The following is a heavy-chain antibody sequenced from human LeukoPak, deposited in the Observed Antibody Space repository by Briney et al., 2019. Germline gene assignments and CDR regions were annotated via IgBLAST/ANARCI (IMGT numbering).Heavy chain of an antibody. D-gene: IGHD2-2*01. CDR2: IYYSGST. Sequence: PSETLSLTCTVSGGSISSSSYYWGWIRQPPGKGLEWIGSIYYSGSTYYNPSLKSRVTISVDTSKNQFSLKLSSVTAADTAVYYCARLPRCSSTSCYKGAFDIWGQGTMVTVSS. J-gene: IGHJ3*02. V-gene: IGHV4-39*01. CDR1: GGSISSSSYY. CDR3: ARLPRCSSTSCYKGAFDI.